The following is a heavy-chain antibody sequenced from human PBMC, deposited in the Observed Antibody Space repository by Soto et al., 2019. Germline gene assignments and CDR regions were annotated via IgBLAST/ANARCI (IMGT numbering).Heavy chain of an antibody. D-gene: IGHD4-17*01. CDR3: AKGLYGEHSFYFYALDV. CDR1: GLSVSDNF. Sequence: EEQLVESGGTLIQRGGSLRLSCAAAGLSVSDNFMSWVRQAPGKGLQWVSIIYANKFRANTYYEDSVRGRFTISRDNSKNLLYLQMNSLRAEDTAVYYCAKGLYGEHSFYFYALDVWGQGTPVTVSS. V-gene: IGHV3-53*01. J-gene: IGHJ6*02. CDR2: IYANKFRANT.